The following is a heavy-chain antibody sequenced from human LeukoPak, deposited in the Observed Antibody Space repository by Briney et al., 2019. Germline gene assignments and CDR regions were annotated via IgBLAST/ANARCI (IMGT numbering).Heavy chain of an antibody. CDR1: GFPFTNYA. CDR2: ISDSGGAT. CDR3: AKGSGINHYHWIDP. V-gene: IGHV3-23*01. D-gene: IGHD1-14*01. J-gene: IGHJ5*02. Sequence: GGSLRLSCAASGFPFTNYAMGWVRQAPGKGLEWVSGISDSGGATYYADSVKGRFTISRDNSKNTLYLQLDSLRAEDTALYYCAKGSGINHYHWIDPWGQGTLVTVSS.